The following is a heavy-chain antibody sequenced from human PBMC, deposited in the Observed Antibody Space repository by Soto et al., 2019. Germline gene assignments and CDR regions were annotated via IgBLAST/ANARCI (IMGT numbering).Heavy chain of an antibody. CDR1: GFTFSSYA. D-gene: IGHD5-18*01. J-gene: IGHJ4*02. V-gene: IGHV3-23*01. CDR3: AEDGLGAYSYGSYCFDD. Sequence: EVQLLESGGGLVQPGGSLRLSCAASGFTFSSYAMSWVRQAPGKGLEWVSTINTSGGSTYYADSVRGRFSISRDNSKNTRYLQITRMGAEETAVYYCAEDGLGAYSYGSYCFDDWGQGTMVTVSS. CDR2: INTSGGST.